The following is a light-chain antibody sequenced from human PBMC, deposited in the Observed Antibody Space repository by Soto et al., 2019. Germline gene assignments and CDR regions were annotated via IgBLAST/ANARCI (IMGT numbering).Light chain of an antibody. Sequence: QSALTQPASVSGSPGQSITISCTGTSSDVGGYNYVSWYQQHPGKAPKLMIYDVSNRPSGVSNRFSGSKSGNTASLIISGLQAEDEADYYCSSYSSTNTHVFGTGTKLTVL. V-gene: IGLV2-14*03. J-gene: IGLJ1*01. CDR2: DVS. CDR3: SSYSSTNTHV. CDR1: SSDVGGYNY.